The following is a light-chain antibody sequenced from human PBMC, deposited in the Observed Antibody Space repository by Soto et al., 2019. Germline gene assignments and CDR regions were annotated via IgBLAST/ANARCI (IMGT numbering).Light chain of an antibody. CDR2: EVS. CDR3: CSYAGSSTSV. J-gene: IGLJ7*01. V-gene: IGLV2-23*02. Sequence: QSALTQPASVSGSPGQSITISCTGTSSDVGSYNLVSWYQQHPGKAPKLMIYEVSKRPSGVSNRFSGSKSGNTASLTISGQHADDEADYYCCSYAGSSTSVFGGGTQLTVL. CDR1: SSDVGSYNL.